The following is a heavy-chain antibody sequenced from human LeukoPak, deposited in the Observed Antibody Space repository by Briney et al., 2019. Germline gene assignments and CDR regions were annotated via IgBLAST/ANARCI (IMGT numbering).Heavy chain of an antibody. CDR3: ASLVGAIDGDYFDY. Sequence: ASVKVSCTASGYTFTSYGISWVRQAPGQGLEWMAWISAYNGNTNYAQKLQGRVTMTTDTSTSTAYMELRSLRSDDTAVYYCASLVGAIDGDYFDYWGQGTLVTVSS. V-gene: IGHV1-18*01. CDR1: GYTFTSYG. CDR2: ISAYNGNT. D-gene: IGHD1-26*01. J-gene: IGHJ4*02.